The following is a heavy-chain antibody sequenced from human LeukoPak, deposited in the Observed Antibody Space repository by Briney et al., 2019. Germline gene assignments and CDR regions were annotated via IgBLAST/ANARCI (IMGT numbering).Heavy chain of an antibody. CDR2: IYPDDSET. V-gene: IGHV5-51*01. Sequence: GESLKIFCTGSGYKFSDYWIGWMRQMPGRGLEWVGIIYPDDSETKYSPSFQGQVTISADKSINTAYLEWSSLKSSDTAIYYCARFSASSLPKNLFDPWGQGTLITVSS. CDR1: GYKFSDYW. J-gene: IGHJ5*02. D-gene: IGHD1-7*01. CDR3: ARFSASSLPKNLFDP.